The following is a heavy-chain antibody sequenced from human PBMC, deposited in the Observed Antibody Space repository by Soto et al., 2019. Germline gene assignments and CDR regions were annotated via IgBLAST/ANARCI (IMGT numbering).Heavy chain of an antibody. Sequence: SETLCLTCAVYGGTFSGYYWSWIRQPPGKGLEWIGEINPSGSTNYNPSLKSRVTITVDTSKNQFSLKLSSVTAADTAVYYCARGPPSRRKHYGYVRGTNTRQTYYYDSSGYFGHWGQGTMVTVSS. D-gene: IGHD3-22*01. CDR1: GGTFSGYY. CDR3: ARGPPSRRKHYGYVRGTNTRQTYYYDSSGYFGH. V-gene: IGHV4-34*01. CDR2: INPSGST. J-gene: IGHJ3*01.